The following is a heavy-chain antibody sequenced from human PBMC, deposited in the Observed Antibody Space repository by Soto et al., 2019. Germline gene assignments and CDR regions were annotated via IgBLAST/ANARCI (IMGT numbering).Heavy chain of an antibody. D-gene: IGHD3-10*01. CDR1: GGSFSGYY. J-gene: IGHJ6*02. CDR3: ARGMVRGVIYGYYYGMDV. CDR2: INHSGST. V-gene: IGHV4-34*01. Sequence: PSETLSLTGAVYGGSFSGYYWSWIRQPPGKGLEWIGEINHSGSTNYNPSLKSRVTISVDTSKNQFSLKLSSVTAADTAVYYCARGMVRGVIYGYYYGMDVWGQGTTVTVSS.